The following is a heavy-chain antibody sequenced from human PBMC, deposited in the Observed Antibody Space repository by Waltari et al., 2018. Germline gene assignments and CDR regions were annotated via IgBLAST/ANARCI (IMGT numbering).Heavy chain of an antibody. J-gene: IGHJ4*02. CDR1: GGTFSSYT. D-gene: IGHD3-22*01. V-gene: IGHV1-69*08. CDR2: IIPILGIA. CDR3: ARDTYYYDSSGYYYFDY. Sequence: QVQLVQSGAEVKKPGSSVKVSCKASGGTFSSYTISWVRQAPGKGLEWMGRIIPILGIANYAQKFQGRVTITADKSTSTAYMELSSLRSEDTAVYYCARDTYYYDSSGYYYFDYWGQGTLVTVSS.